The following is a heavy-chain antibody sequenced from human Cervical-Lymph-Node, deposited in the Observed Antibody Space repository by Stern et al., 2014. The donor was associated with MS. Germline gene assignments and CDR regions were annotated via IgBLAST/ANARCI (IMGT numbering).Heavy chain of an antibody. CDR1: GYTFTAYF. Sequence: QVQLVESGAEVARPGASVKVSCKASGYTFTAYFLHWVRQAPGQGLEWMGVISPKTGSSTYAQKFQDRVTMTRDTSINTGYMEVSSLRSDDTAVYYCARDRGSYSDYWGQGTLVAVSS. J-gene: IGHJ4*02. D-gene: IGHD1-26*01. CDR3: ARDRGSYSDY. V-gene: IGHV1-2*02. CDR2: ISPKTGSS.